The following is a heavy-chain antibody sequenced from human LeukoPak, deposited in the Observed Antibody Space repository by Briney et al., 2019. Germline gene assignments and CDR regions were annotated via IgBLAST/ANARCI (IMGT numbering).Heavy chain of an antibody. CDR1: GFTFGSFW. V-gene: IGHV3-7*02. J-gene: IGHJ4*02. CDR3: ARVLILAGGTFDY. Sequence: GGSLRLSCVASGFTFGSFWMSWVRQAPGKGLEWVANIQKDGSDKKYVDPVKGRFSISRDNARNSLYPQMNSLRAEDTAVYYCARVLILAGGTFDYWGQGALVTVSS. D-gene: IGHD6-19*01. CDR2: IQKDGSDK.